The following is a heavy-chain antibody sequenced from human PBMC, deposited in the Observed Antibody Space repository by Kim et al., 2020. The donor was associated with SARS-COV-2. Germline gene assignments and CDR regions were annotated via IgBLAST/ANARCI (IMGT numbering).Heavy chain of an antibody. D-gene: IGHD3-10*01. CDR3: ATFGSGSYYPDY. CDR1: GYTLTELS. V-gene: IGHV1-24*01. J-gene: IGHJ4*02. Sequence: ASVKVSCKVSGYTLTELSMHWVRQAPGKGLEWMGGFDPEDGETIYAQKFQGRVTMTEDTSTDTAYMELSSLRSEDTAVYYCATFGSGSYYPDYWGQGTLVTVSS. CDR2: FDPEDGET.